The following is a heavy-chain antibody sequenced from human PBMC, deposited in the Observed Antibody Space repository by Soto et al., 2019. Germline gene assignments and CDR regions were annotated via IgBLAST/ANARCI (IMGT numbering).Heavy chain of an antibody. CDR1: GFTFSSYA. CDR3: VKIGDPTYGNWYFDL. D-gene: IGHD3-10*01. Sequence: EVQLLESGGDLVQPGGSLRLSCAASGFTFSSYAMSWVRQDPRKGLGWVSTVDRSGSNTYYTDSVKGPFTISRDNSKNTLFLQMNSLTAQDTAVYYCVKIGDPTYGNWYFDLWGRGNLITVSS. V-gene: IGHV3-23*01. J-gene: IGHJ2*01. CDR2: VDRSGSNT.